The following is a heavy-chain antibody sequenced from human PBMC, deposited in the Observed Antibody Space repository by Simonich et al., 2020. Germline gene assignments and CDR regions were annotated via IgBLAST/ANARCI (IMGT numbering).Heavy chain of an antibody. Sequence: QVQLQQWGAGLLKPSETLSLTCAVYGGSFSGYYWSWIRQPPGKGLEWIGEINHRGRTNDNPSLKGRVTISVDTSKNQCSLRLSSVTAADTAVYYCARGKGWKNAFDIWGQGTMVTVSS. CDR1: GGSFSGYY. CDR2: INHRGRT. D-gene: IGHD1-1*01. V-gene: IGHV4-34*01. J-gene: IGHJ3*02. CDR3: ARGKGWKNAFDI.